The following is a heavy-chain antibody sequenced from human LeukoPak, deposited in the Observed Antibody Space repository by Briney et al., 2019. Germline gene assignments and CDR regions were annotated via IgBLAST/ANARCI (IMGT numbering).Heavy chain of an antibody. CDR2: IKHDGAEK. V-gene: IGHV3-7*01. CDR3: VGDPGDY. CDR1: GFSFSTYW. Sequence: GGSLRLSCTASGFSFSTYWMSWVRQAPGKGLEWVAHIKHDGAEKNYVDSVKGRFTISRDNAKNSLYLQMTTLRAEDTAVYYCVGDPGDYWGQGTLDSVSS. J-gene: IGHJ4*02.